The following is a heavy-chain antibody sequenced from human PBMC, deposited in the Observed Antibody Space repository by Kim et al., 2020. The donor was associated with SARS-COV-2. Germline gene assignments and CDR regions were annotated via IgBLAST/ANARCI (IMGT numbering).Heavy chain of an antibody. CDR2: INYSGST. CDR3: AGGMAGAWEVLRY. CDR1: DASFSHYY. Sequence: SETLSLTCSVYDASFSHYYWTWIRQSPGMGLEWIGEINYSGSTSYNLSLKSRVTISVDTSKNQFSLSLSSVTAAGTAMYYCAGGMAGAWEVLRYWGQGILVTVSS. V-gene: IGHV4-34*01. D-gene: IGHD1-26*01. J-gene: IGHJ4*02.